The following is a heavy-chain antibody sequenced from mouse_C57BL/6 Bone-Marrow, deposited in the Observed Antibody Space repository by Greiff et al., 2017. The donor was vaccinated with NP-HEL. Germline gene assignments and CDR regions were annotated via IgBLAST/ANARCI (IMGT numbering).Heavy chain of an antibody. CDR1: GYAFSSYW. D-gene: IGHD1-1*01. CDR3: ESKGCGYGSSRAMDY. J-gene: IGHJ4*01. Sequence: QVQLQQSGAELVKPGASVKISCKASGYAFSSYWMTWVKQRPGKGLEWIGQLYPGDGDTNYTGQFKGKATLTPDNSSSTAYMQLSSLTSEDSAVCFSESKGCGYGSSRAMDYEGQGTSVTVA. CDR2: LYPGDGDT. V-gene: IGHV1-80*01.